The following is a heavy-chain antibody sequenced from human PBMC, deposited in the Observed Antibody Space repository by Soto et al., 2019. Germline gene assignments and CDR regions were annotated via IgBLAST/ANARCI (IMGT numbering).Heavy chain of an antibody. CDR2: IDYSGST. J-gene: IGHJ6*02. V-gene: IGHV4-30-4*01. CDR3: ARDGPYYYGTDV. Sequence: SETLSLTCSVSGGSITNTDYYWNWIRQSPGKGLEWIGSIDYSGSTYYNPSLKSRVIISADTSKNLFSLKLRSVTAADTALYFCARDGPYYYGTDVWGQGTMVTVSS. CDR1: GGSITNTDYY.